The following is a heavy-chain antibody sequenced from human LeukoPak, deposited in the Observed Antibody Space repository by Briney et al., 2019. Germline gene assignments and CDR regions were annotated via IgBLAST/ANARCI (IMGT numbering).Heavy chain of an antibody. J-gene: IGHJ4*02. CDR2: IYYSGST. D-gene: IGHD1-1*01. Sequence: SETLSLTCTVSGGSISSSSYYWGWIRQPPGKGLEWIGSIYYSGSTYYNPSLKSRVTISVDTSKNQFSLKLSSVTAADTAVYYCARQVQLVQDFDYWGQGTLVTVSS. CDR1: GGSISSSSYY. CDR3: ARQVQLVQDFDY. V-gene: IGHV4-39*07.